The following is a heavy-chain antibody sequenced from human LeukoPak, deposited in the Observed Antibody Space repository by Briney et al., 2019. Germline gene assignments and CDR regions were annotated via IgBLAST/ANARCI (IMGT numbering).Heavy chain of an antibody. Sequence: SETLSLTCTVSGGSISSYYWSWIRQPPGKGLEWIGYIYYSGSTNYNPSLKSRVTISVDTSKNQFSLKLSSVTAADTAVYYCARDSMGGAQYNWNYAYDYWGQGTLVTVSS. V-gene: IGHV4-59*12. D-gene: IGHD1-7*01. J-gene: IGHJ4*02. CDR3: ARDSMGGAQYNWNYAYDY. CDR2: IYYSGST. CDR1: GGSISSYY.